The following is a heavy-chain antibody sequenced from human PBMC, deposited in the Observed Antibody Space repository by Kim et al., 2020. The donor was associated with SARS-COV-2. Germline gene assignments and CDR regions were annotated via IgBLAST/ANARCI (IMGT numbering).Heavy chain of an antibody. CDR3: ASLFGEDY. CDR1: GGSISSSSYY. CDR2: IYYSGST. J-gene: IGHJ4*02. Sequence: SETLSLTCTVSGGSISSSSYYWGWIRQPPGKGLEWIGSIYYSGSTYYNPSLKSRVTISVDTSKNQFSLKLSSVTAADTAVYYCASLFGEDYWGQGTLVTISS. V-gene: IGHV4-39*01. D-gene: IGHD3-10*02.